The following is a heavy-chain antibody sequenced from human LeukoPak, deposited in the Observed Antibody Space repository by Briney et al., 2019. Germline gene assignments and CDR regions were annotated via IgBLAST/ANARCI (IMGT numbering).Heavy chain of an antibody. CDR3: ARNGGWYRLDY. D-gene: IGHD6-19*01. J-gene: IGHJ4*02. CDR2: IKQDGSEE. CDR1: GFTFSSCW. Sequence: GGSLRLSCAASGFTFSSCWMTWVRQAPGKGLEWVANIKQDGSEEQYVDSVKGRFTISRDNARNSLYLQMNSLRADDTAVYYCARNGGWYRLDYWGQGTLVTVSS. V-gene: IGHV3-7*01.